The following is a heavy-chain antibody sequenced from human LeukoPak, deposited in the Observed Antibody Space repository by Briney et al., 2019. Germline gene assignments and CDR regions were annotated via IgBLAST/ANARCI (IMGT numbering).Heavy chain of an antibody. Sequence: ASVKVSCKASGGTFSSYAISWVRQAPGQGLEWMGGIIPIFGTANYAQKFQGRVTITTDESTSTAYMELGSLRSEDTAVYYCARGVAAAGTEFDYWGQGTLVTVSS. CDR1: GGTFSSYA. D-gene: IGHD6-13*01. CDR3: ARGVAAAGTEFDY. CDR2: IIPIFGTA. J-gene: IGHJ4*02. V-gene: IGHV1-69*05.